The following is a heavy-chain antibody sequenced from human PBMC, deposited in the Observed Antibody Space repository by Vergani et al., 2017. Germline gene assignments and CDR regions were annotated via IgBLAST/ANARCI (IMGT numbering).Heavy chain of an antibody. V-gene: IGHV4-39*07. Sequence: QLQLQESGPGLVKPSETLSLTCTVSGGSISSSSYYWGWIRQPPGKGLEWIGSIYYSGSTYHNPSPKSRVTISVDTSKNQFSLMLSSLTAADTAVYYCARDTPRWGSIAVAEVDYWGQGTLVTVSS. CDR3: ARDTPRWGSIAVAEVDY. D-gene: IGHD6-19*01. CDR1: GGSISSSSYY. CDR2: IYYSGST. J-gene: IGHJ4*02.